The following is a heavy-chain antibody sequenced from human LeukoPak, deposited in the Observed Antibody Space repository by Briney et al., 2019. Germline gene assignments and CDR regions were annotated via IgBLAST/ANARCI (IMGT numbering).Heavy chain of an antibody. V-gene: IGHV5-10-1*01. CDR1: GYSFTSYW. Sequence: GESLRISCKGSGYSFTSYWISWVRQMPGKGLEWMGNIDPSDSYTNYSPSFQGHVTISADKSISTAYLQWSSLKASDTAMYYCARHYDILTGYYTFDYWGQGTLVTVSS. D-gene: IGHD3-9*01. CDR3: ARHYDILTGYYTFDY. J-gene: IGHJ4*02. CDR2: IDPSDSYT.